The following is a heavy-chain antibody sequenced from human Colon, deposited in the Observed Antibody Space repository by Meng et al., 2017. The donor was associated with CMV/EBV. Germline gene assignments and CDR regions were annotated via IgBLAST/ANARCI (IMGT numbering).Heavy chain of an antibody. V-gene: IGHV2-5*02. CDR1: GFSLRTPEVG. CDR2: IYWDDDN. CDR3: AHGRGWLTDY. D-gene: IGHD6-19*01. Sequence: QITLKESGPTLVKTKQTLTLTCTFSGFSLRTPEVGVHWIRQPPGKALEWLALIYWDDDNQFRPSLKNRITITKDTSKNQVVLTMTNMDPVDTATYYCAHGRGWLTDYWGQGTLVTVSS. J-gene: IGHJ4*02.